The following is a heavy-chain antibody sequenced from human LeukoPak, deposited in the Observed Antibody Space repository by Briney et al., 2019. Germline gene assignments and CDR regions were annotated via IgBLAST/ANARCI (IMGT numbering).Heavy chain of an antibody. V-gene: IGHV4-39*07. CDR2: IYYSGST. D-gene: IGHD2-15*01. CDR3: ARALGYCSGGSCYRGVYFDY. CDR1: GGSISSSSYY. J-gene: IGHJ4*02. Sequence: SETLSLTCTVSGGSISSSSYYWGWIRQPPGKGLEWIGSIYYSGSTYYNPSLKSRVTISVDTSKNQFSLKLSSVTAADTAVYYCARALGYCSGGSCYRGVYFDYWGQGTLVTVSS.